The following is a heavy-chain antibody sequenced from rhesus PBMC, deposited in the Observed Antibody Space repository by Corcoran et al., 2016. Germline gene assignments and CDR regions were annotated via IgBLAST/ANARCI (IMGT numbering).Heavy chain of an antibody. V-gene: IGHV4-73*01. Sequence: QVQLQQWGEGLVKPSETLSLTCAVYGGSISGYYYWSWIRQPPGKGLEWIGYIYGDTARTNSNPSRNNRCSRLKDTSKNQSSLKLSSVPAADTAVYYCARDPPRGYSGYGFDSWGQGVVVTVSS. J-gene: IGHJ6*01. CDR2: IYGDTART. CDR1: GGSISGYYY. CDR3: ARDPPRGYSGYGFDS. D-gene: IGHD1-44*01.